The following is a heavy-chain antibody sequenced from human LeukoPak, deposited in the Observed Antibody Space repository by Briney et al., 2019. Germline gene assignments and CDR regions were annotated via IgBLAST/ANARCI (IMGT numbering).Heavy chain of an antibody. J-gene: IGHJ3*01. CDR2: MSDIGPNT. V-gene: IGHV3-23*01. D-gene: IGHD3-3*01. CDR1: GFTVTDYA. CDR3: ARRLSLRFDAFAV. Sequence: GGSPRLSCAASGFTVTDYAMTWIRQSPGKGLEWVSSMSDIGPNTYYADSVKGRFTISRDTSKNTLFLQMNSLRAEDTALYFCARRLSLRFDAFAVWGPGTVVTVSS.